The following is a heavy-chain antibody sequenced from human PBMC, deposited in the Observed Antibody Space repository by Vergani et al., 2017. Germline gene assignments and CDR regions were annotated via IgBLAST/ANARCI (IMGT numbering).Heavy chain of an antibody. Sequence: EVQLVESGGGLIHPGGSLRLSCEGSGFSFSGYWMHWVRQSPEKGLVWVSRIKSDGSITNYADSVKGRVTISRDNAKNTLYLEMNSLRGDDTAIYYCVRARCSGPCFMSNWFDSWGQGTLVTDSS. CDR2: IKSDGSIT. CDR1: GFSFSGYW. V-gene: IGHV3-74*01. CDR3: VRARCSGPCFMSNWFDS. J-gene: IGHJ5*01. D-gene: IGHD5-12*01.